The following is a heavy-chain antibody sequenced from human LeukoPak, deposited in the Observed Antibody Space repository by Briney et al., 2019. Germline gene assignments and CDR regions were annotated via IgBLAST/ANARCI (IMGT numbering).Heavy chain of an antibody. J-gene: IGHJ4*02. CDR1: GFTFSSYS. V-gene: IGHV3-48*01. Sequence: GGSLRLSCAASGFTFSSYSMNWVRQAPGKGLEWVSYISSSSSTIYYADSEKGRFTISRDNAKNSLYLQMNSLRAEDTAVYYCARDKYSYGDTPLDYWGQGTLVTVSS. D-gene: IGHD5-18*01. CDR3: ARDKYSYGDTPLDY. CDR2: ISSSSSTI.